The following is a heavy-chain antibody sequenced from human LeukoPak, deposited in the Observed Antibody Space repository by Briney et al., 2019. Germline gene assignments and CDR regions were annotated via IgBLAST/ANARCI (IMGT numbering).Heavy chain of an antibody. J-gene: IGHJ6*02. V-gene: IGHV4-4*07. CDR1: GGSISSYY. Sequence: PSETLSLTCTVSGGSISSYYWSWIRQPAGKGLEWIGRIYTSGSTNYNPSLKSRVTMSVDTSKNQFSLKLSSVTAADTAVYYCARDTATVHSGGWYGNYYYYYGMDVWGQGTTVTVSS. CDR2: IYTSGST. CDR3: ARDTATVHSGGWYGNYYYYYGMDV. D-gene: IGHD6-19*01.